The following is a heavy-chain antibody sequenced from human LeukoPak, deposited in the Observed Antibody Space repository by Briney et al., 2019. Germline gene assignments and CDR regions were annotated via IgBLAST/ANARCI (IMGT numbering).Heavy chain of an antibody. D-gene: IGHD2-21*01. Sequence: GGSLRLSCAASGFTFSSYAMSWVRQAPGKGLEWVAFIQNDEIDKFYADSVKGRFTISRDNSKNTLYLQMNSLRAEDTAVYYCARPDGGDDAFDIWGQGTMVTVSS. CDR1: GFTFSSYA. CDR3: ARPDGGDDAFDI. CDR2: IQNDEIDK. V-gene: IGHV3-30*02. J-gene: IGHJ3*02.